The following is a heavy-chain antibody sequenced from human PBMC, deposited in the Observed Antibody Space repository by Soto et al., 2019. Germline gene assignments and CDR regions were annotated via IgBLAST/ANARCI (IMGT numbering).Heavy chain of an antibody. J-gene: IGHJ4*02. D-gene: IGHD5-12*01. CDR3: AKGSIEYSASVDS. CDR1: GFSFSSYA. V-gene: IGHV3-23*01. Sequence: EVQLLESGGGLVQPGGSLRLSCAASGFSFSSYAMVWVRQAPGKGLEWVSVISARGGSSYFADSVKGRFTTSRDNSKNVLSLEMNSLRAEDTATYCCAKGSIEYSASVDSWGQGTLVLVSS. CDR2: ISARGGSS.